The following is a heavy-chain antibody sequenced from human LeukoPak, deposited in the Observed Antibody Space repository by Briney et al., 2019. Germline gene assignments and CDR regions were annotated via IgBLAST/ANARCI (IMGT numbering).Heavy chain of an antibody. CDR2: ISSSSSTI. D-gene: IGHD1-7*01. V-gene: IGHV3-48*01. Sequence: GGSLRLSCAASGFTFSSYSMNWVRQAPGKGLEWVSYISSSSSTIYYADSVKGRFTISRDNSKNTLYLQMNSLRAEDTAVYYCAKIIGTRSGEAFDIWGQGTMVTVSS. CDR1: GFTFSSYS. CDR3: AKIIGTRSGEAFDI. J-gene: IGHJ3*02.